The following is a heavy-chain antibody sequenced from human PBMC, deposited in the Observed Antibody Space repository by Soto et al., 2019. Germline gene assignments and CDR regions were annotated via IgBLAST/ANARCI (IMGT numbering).Heavy chain of an antibody. D-gene: IGHD2-2*01. CDR3: AREVGCSSTSCYPDWGPYYYGMDV. V-gene: IGHV3-48*03. CDR2: ISSSSSTI. Sequence: GGSLRLSCAASGFTFSSYEMNWVRQAPGKGLEWVSYISSSSSTIYYADSVKGRCTISRDNAKNSLYLQMNSLRAEDTAVYYCAREVGCSSTSCYPDWGPYYYGMDVWGQGTTVTVSS. CDR1: GFTFSSYE. J-gene: IGHJ6*02.